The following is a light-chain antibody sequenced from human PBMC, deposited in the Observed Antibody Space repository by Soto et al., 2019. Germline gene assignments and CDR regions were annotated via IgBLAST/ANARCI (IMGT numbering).Light chain of an antibody. CDR3: SSYTSSSTLVV. V-gene: IGLV2-14*01. CDR1: SSDVGGYNY. J-gene: IGLJ2*01. CDR2: DVN. Sequence: QSALTQPASVSGSPGQSITISCTGTSSDVGGYNYVSWYQQHPGKAPKLMIYDVNNRPSGVSNRFSGSKSGNTASLTISGLQAEDEADSYCSSYTSSSTLVVFGGGTKVTVL.